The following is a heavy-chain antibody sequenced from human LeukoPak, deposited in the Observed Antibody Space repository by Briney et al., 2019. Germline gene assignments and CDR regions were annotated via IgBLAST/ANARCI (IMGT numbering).Heavy chain of an antibody. CDR2: ISSSSYI. V-gene: IGHV3-21*01. D-gene: IGHD2-2*01. CDR3: ARDLERRKYRPAAYNWFDP. CDR1: GFTFSSYS. Sequence: GGSLRLSCAASGFTFSSYSMNWVRQAPGKGLEWDSSISSSSYIYYADSVKGRFTISRDNAKNSLYLQMNSLRAEDTAVYYCARDLERRKYRPAAYNWFDPWGQGTLVTVSS. J-gene: IGHJ5*02.